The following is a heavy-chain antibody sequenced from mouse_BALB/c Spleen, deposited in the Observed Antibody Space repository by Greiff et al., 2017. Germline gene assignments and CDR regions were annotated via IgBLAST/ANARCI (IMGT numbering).Heavy chain of an antibody. CDR2: ISSGGSYT. D-gene: IGHD2-1*01. CDR1: GFTFSSYA. J-gene: IGHJ3*01. Sequence: EVKVVESGGGLVKPGGSLKLSCAASGFTFSSYAMSWVRQTPEKRLEWVATISSGGSYTYYPDSVKGRFTISRDNAKNTLYLQMSSLRSEDTAMYYCARQDYGNFAWFAYWGQGTLVTVSA. V-gene: IGHV5-9-3*01. CDR3: ARQDYGNFAWFAY.